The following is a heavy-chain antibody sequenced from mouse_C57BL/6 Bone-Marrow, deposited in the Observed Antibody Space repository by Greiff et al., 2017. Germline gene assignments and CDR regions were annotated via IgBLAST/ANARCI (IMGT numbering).Heavy chain of an antibody. D-gene: IGHD1-1*01. Sequence: VQLKESGPVLVKPGASVKMSCKASGYTFTDYYMNWVKQSHGKSLEWIGVINPYNGGTSYNQKFKGKATLTVDKYSSTAYMELNSLTSEDSAVYYCARPGGSSPPWSCDVWGTGTTVTVSS. CDR2: INPYNGGT. J-gene: IGHJ1*03. CDR3: ARPGGSSPPWSCDV. CDR1: GYTFTDYY. V-gene: IGHV1-19*01.